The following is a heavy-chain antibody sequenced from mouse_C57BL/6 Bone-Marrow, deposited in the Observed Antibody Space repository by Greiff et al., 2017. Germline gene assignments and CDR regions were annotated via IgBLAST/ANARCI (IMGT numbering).Heavy chain of an antibody. J-gene: IGHJ1*03. V-gene: IGHV1-63*01. CDR3: ARSGDGYYFYWYFDV. Sequence: QVQLQQSGAELVRPGTSVKMSCKASGYTFTNYWIGWAKQRPGHGLEWIGDIYPGGGYTNYTEKFKGKATLTADKSSSTAYMQCSSLASDDSAIYYCARSGDGYYFYWYFDVWGTGTTVTVSS. CDR2: IYPGGGYT. CDR1: GYTFTNYW. D-gene: IGHD2-3*01.